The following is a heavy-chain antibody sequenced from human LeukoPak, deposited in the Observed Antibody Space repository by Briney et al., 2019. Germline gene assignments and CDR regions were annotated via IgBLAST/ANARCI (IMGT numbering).Heavy chain of an antibody. CDR2: IYSDGSSA. CDR1: GFTFSSYW. J-gene: IGHJ4*02. D-gene: IGHD2-15*01. Sequence: RAGGSLRLSCAASGFTFSSYWMHWVRQAPGKGLVWVSRIYSDGSSATYADSVKGRFTISRDNAKNTLFLQMNSLRAEDTAVYSCARDMYCGGGSCYSFDYWGQGTLVTVSS. CDR3: ARDMYCGGGSCYSFDY. V-gene: IGHV3-74*01.